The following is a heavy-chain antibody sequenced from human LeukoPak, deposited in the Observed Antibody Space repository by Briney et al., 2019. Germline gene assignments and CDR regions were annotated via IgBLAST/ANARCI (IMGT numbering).Heavy chain of an antibody. J-gene: IGHJ4*02. CDR3: AKSGLNRFDY. CDR1: GFTFSSYA. CDR2: ISGSGRGGNT. D-gene: IGHD2-15*01. V-gene: IGHV3-23*01. Sequence: PGGSLRLSCVASGFTFSSYAMSWVRQAPGKGLEWVSNISGSGRGGNTYYADSVKGRFTISRDNSKYTLYLQMISLRAEDTAVYYCAKSGLNRFDYWGQGTLVTVSS.